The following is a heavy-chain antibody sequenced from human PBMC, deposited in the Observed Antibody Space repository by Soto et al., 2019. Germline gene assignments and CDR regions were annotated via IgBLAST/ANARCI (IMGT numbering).Heavy chain of an antibody. CDR3: ALSIVGDGTTVSLYY. D-gene: IGHD2-21*01. Sequence: EVQLLESGGGLVQPGGSLRLSCTASGFSFSNYALNWVRQAPGKGLEWVSAFSVGGSGTYYADSVKGRFTISRDNSKNTRYLQITSLRAEDSAVYFCALSIVGDGTTVSLYYWGLGTLVTVSS. CDR2: FSVGGSGT. CDR1: GFSFSNYA. V-gene: IGHV3-23*01. J-gene: IGHJ4*02.